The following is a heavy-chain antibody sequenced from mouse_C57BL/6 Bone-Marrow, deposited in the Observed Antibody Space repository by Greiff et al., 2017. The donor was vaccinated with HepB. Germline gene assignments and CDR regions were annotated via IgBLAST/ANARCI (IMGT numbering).Heavy chain of an antibody. D-gene: IGHD1-1*01. V-gene: IGHV5-12*01. Sequence: EVQLVESGGGLVQPGGSLKLSCAASGFTFSDYYMYWVRQTPEKRLEWVAYISNGGGSTYYPDTVKGRFTISRDNAKNTLYLQMSRLKSEDTAMYYCARQRYYAWFAYWGQGTLVTVSA. J-gene: IGHJ3*01. CDR3: ARQRYYAWFAY. CDR1: GFTFSDYY. CDR2: ISNGGGST.